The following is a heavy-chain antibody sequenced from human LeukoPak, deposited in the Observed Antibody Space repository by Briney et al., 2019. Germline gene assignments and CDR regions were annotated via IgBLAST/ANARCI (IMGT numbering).Heavy chain of an antibody. J-gene: IGHJ3*02. Sequence: GGSLRLSCAASGFTFSSYAMNWVRQAPGKGLEWVSAISGSGGNTYYADSVKGRFTISRDNSKNTLYLQMNSLRAEDTAVYYCAKGRGYYDSSGYFGGAFDIWGQGTMVTVSS. CDR1: GFTFSSYA. CDR3: AKGRGYYDSSGYFGGAFDI. V-gene: IGHV3-23*01. CDR2: ISGSGGNT. D-gene: IGHD3-22*01.